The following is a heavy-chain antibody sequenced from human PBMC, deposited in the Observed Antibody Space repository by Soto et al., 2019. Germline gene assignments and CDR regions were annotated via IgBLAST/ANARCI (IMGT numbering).Heavy chain of an antibody. CDR1: GFSLSTSGVG. CDR2: IYWDDDK. Sequence: QITLKESGPTLVKPTQTLTLTCTFSGFSLSTSGVGVGWIRQPPGKALEWLALIYWDDDKSYSPSLKSRLTITKDASKNQVVLTMTNMDPVDTATYYCAHTRVNYDILTPYYFDYWGQGTLVTVSS. D-gene: IGHD3-9*01. J-gene: IGHJ4*02. V-gene: IGHV2-5*02. CDR3: AHTRVNYDILTPYYFDY.